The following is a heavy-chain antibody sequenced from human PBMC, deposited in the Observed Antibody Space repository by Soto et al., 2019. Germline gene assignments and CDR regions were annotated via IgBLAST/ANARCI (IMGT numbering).Heavy chain of an antibody. Sequence: ASVKVSCKASGYIFMTYGLSWVRQAPGQGLEWMGWISTYNGNTNYSQKFQGRVTLTTDTSTTTAYMELRSLRSDDTAVYYCARDAPTTPYDYGDYTPGQGQDEAFDIWGQGTKVTVSS. CDR2: ISTYNGNT. V-gene: IGHV1-18*04. CDR3: ARDAPTTPYDYGDYTPGQGQDEAFDI. J-gene: IGHJ3*02. D-gene: IGHD4-17*01. CDR1: GYIFMTYG.